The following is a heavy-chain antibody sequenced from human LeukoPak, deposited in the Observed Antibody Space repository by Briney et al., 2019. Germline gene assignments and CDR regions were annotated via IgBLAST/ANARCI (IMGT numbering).Heavy chain of an antibody. D-gene: IGHD3-10*01. V-gene: IGHV4-34*01. J-gene: IGHJ4*02. CDR3: ARHYGSGSYYRNAYFDY. Sequence: SETLSLTCAVYGGSFSGYYWSWIRQPPGKGLERIGEINHSGSTNYNPSLKSRVTISVDTSKNQFSLKLSSVTAADTAVYYCARHYGSGSYYRNAYFDYWGQGTLVTVSS. CDR2: INHSGST. CDR1: GGSFSGYY.